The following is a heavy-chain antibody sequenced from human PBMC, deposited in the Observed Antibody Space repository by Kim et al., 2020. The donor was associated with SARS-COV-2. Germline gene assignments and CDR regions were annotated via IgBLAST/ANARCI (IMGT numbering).Heavy chain of an antibody. Sequence: SETLSLTCTVSGGSVSSGIYYWSWIRQPPGKGLEWIGYVYYNGDTHYNPSLKSRVTISVDMSNNHFSLKLTSVTAADTAVYYCARAYSVWFGQVAYFDYWGQGTLVPVSS. CDR3: ARAYSVWFGQVAYFDY. CDR1: GGSVSSGIYY. J-gene: IGHJ4*02. D-gene: IGHD3-10*01. V-gene: IGHV4-61*03. CDR2: VYYNGDT.